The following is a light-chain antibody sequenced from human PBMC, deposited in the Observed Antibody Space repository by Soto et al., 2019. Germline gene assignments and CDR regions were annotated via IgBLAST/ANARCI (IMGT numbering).Light chain of an antibody. CDR3: CSYVGNFNLV. CDR1: SSDVGRYNF. CDR2: DVS. Sequence: QSALTQPRSVSGSPGQSVSISCTGTSSDVGRYNFVSWYQQHPGKVPKVIIYDVSKRPSGVPDRFSGSKSGNTASLTISGLQAEDEADYFCCSYVGNFNLVFGGGTKLTVL. V-gene: IGLV2-11*01. J-gene: IGLJ2*01.